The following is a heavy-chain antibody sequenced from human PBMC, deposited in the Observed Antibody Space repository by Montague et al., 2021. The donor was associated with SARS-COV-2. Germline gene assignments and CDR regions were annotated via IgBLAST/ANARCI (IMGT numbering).Heavy chain of an antibody. V-gene: IGHV3-23*01. CDR1: GFTFSSYA. CDR2: ISGSGGST. D-gene: IGHD6-13*01. CDR3: AKVGSSWYHGYYYGMDV. Sequence: SLRLSCAASGFTFSSYAMSWVRQAPGKGLEWVSAISGSGGSTYYADSVKGRFTISRDNSRNTLYLQMNSLRAEDTAVYYCAKVGSSWYHGYYYGMDVWGPGTTGTVSS. J-gene: IGHJ6*02.